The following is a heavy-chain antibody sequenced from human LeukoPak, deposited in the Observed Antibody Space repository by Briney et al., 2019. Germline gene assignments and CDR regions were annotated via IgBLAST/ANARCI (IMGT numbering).Heavy chain of an antibody. D-gene: IGHD5-24*01. J-gene: IGHJ5*02. CDR1: GDPISSGSYY. V-gene: IGHV4-61*02. Sequence: SQTLSLTCTVSGDPISSGSYYWSWIRQPAGKGLEWLGRIYTSGCTNYNPSLKSRVTISVDTSKNQFSLKLSSVTAADTAVYYCARDIFGRWLQSNWFDPWGQGTLVTVSS. CDR3: ARDIFGRWLQSNWFDP. CDR2: IYTSGCT.